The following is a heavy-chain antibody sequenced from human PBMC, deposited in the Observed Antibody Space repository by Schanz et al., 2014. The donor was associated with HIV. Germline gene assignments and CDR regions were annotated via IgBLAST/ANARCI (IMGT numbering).Heavy chain of an antibody. CDR3: AREGGQYKHYGMDV. CDR2: ISWSSGSV. J-gene: IGHJ6*02. CDR1: GFTFDDYA. Sequence: EVQLLESGGDLVQPGRSLRLSCAASGFTFDDYAMHWVRQAPGKGLEWVSSISWSSGSVDYADSVKGSFTISRDNAKNSLYLEMNSLRSEDTAVYYCAREGGQYKHYGMDVWGQGTTVTVSS. V-gene: IGHV3-9*01. D-gene: IGHD1-20*01.